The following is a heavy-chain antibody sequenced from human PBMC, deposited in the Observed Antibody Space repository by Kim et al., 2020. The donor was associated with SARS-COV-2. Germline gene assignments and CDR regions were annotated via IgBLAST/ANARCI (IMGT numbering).Heavy chain of an antibody. CDR2: GGT. Sequence: GGTCYNPSLKSRVSISADTSQNQFSLTLTSVTAADTAVYYCARRDTFTFDYWGQGIPVTVSS. D-gene: IGHD5-18*01. V-gene: IGHV4-39*01. J-gene: IGHJ4*02. CDR3: ARRDTFTFDY.